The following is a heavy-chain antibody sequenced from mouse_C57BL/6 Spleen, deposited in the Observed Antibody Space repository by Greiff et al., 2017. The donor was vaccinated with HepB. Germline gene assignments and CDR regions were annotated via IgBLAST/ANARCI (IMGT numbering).Heavy chain of an antibody. CDR3: ARDDGSSPYAMDY. CDR2: IDPSDSYT. J-gene: IGHJ4*01. Sequence: QVQLQQPGAELVKPGASVKLSCKASGYTFTSYWMQWVKQRPGQGLEWIGEIDPSDSYTNYNQKFKGKATLTVDTSSSTAYMQLSSLTSEDSAVYYCARDDGSSPYAMDYWGQGTSVTVSS. CDR1: GYTFTSYW. D-gene: IGHD1-1*01. V-gene: IGHV1-50*01.